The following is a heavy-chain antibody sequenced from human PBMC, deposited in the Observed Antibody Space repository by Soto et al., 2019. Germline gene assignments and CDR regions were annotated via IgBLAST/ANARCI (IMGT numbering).Heavy chain of an antibody. D-gene: IGHD3-16*02. CDR3: ARDLRIMITFGGVIPPGGFDP. V-gene: IGHV4-34*01. CDR2: INHSGST. J-gene: IGHJ5*02. CDR1: GGSFSGYY. Sequence: PSETXSLTCAVYGGSFSGYYWSWIRQPPGKGLEWIGEINHSGSTNYNPSLKSRVTISVDTSKNQFSLKLSSVTAADTAVYYCARDLRIMITFGGVIPPGGFDPWGQGTLVTVSS.